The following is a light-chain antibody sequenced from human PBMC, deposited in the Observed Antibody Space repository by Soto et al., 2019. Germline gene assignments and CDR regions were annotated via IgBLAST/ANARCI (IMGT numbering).Light chain of an antibody. Sequence: QSALTQPASVSGSPGQSITISCTGTSSDVGSYNLVSWYQQHPGKAPKLMIYEGSKRPSGVSNRFSGSKSGNTASLTISGLPAEDDADYYCCSYAGSSPFHVFGTGTKVTVL. V-gene: IGLV2-23*03. CDR3: CSYAGSSPFHV. CDR1: SSDVGSYNL. CDR2: EGS. J-gene: IGLJ1*01.